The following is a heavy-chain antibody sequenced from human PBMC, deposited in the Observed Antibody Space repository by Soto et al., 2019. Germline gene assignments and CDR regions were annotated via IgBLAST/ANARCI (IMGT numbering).Heavy chain of an antibody. Sequence: SDTLSLTCTDSGGSIISSSYYWVWIRQPPGKALEWIGSIYYSGSTYYNPSLKSRVTISVDTSKNQFSLKLSSVTAADTAVYYCARSGVYDFWSGYYFGIDYWGQGTLVTVSS. CDR1: GGSIISSSYY. J-gene: IGHJ4*02. V-gene: IGHV4-39*01. D-gene: IGHD3-3*01. CDR3: ARSGVYDFWSGYYFGIDY. CDR2: IYYSGST.